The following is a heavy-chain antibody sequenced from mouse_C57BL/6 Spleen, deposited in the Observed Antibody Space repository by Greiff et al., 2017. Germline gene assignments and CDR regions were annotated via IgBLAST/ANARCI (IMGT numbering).Heavy chain of an antibody. CDR3: ASPDGYYRFAY. CDR1: GYAFSSYW. J-gene: IGHJ3*01. V-gene: IGHV1-80*01. D-gene: IGHD2-3*01. Sequence: QVQLKEPGAELVKPGASVKISCKASGYAFSSYWLNWVKPRPGTGLEWIGQIYPGDGDTTYNGKFKGKATLAADNSSSTAYMQRSSLTSEDSAVYFCASPDGYYRFAYWGQGTLVTVSA. CDR2: IYPGDGDT.